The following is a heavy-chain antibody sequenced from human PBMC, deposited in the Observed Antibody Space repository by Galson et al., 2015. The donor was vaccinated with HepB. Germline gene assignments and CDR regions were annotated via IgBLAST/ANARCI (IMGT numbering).Heavy chain of an antibody. CDR1: GFSLSTSGMC. D-gene: IGHD6-13*01. CDR3: ARTPVGGSWYGRDAFDI. Sequence: PALVKPTQTLTLTCTFSGFSLSTSGMCVSWIRQPPGKALEWLARIDWDDDKYYSTSLKTRLTISKDTSKNQVVLTMTNMDPVDTATYYCARTPVGGSWYGRDAFDIWGQGTMVTVSS. V-gene: IGHV2-70*11. J-gene: IGHJ3*02. CDR2: IDWDDDK.